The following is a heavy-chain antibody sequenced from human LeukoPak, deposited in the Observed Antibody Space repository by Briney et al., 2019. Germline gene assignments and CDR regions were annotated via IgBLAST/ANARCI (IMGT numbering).Heavy chain of an antibody. CDR1: GGSITTSRYY. Sequence: SETLSLTCTVSGGSITTSRYYWGWIRQPPGKVLEWIGSAFHGGNSYYNPSLKSRVTVSVDTSNNQFSLRLTSVTAADTALYYCARRAEGSSSGPYFFDYWGQGTLVTVSS. J-gene: IGHJ4*02. CDR3: ARRAEGSSSGPYFFDY. D-gene: IGHD5-18*01. V-gene: IGHV4-39*01. CDR2: AFHGGNS.